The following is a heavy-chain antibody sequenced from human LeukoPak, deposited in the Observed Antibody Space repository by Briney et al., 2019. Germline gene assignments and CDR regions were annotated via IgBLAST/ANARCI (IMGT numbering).Heavy chain of an antibody. V-gene: IGHV1-2*02. CDR2: INPNSGGT. D-gene: IGHD6-13*01. CDR3: ARVIVEQQLNFDY. Sequence: ASVKVSCKASGYTFTGYYMHWVRQAPGQGLDWMGWINPNSGGTNYAQKFQGRVTMTRDTSISTAYVELSRLRSDDTAVYYCARVIVEQQLNFDYWGQGTLVTVSS. CDR1: GYTFTGYY. J-gene: IGHJ4*02.